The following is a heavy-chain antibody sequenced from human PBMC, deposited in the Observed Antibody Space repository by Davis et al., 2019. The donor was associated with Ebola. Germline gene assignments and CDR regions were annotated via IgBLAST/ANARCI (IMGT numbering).Heavy chain of an antibody. CDR2: IYYSGST. Sequence: PGGSLRLSCTVSGGSISSYYWSWIRQPPGKGLEWIGYIYYSGSTNYNPSLKSRVTISVNTSKNQFSLKLSSVTAADTAVYYCARRGLWSGLFDYWGQGTLVTVSS. J-gene: IGHJ4*02. V-gene: IGHV4-59*08. CDR1: GGSISSYY. CDR3: ARRGLWSGLFDY. D-gene: IGHD3-3*01.